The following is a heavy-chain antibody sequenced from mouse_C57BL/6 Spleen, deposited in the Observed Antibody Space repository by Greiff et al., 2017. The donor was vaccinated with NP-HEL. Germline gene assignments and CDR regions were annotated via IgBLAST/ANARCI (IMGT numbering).Heavy chain of an antibody. V-gene: IGHV1-69*02. CDR1: GYTFTSYW. J-gene: IGHJ1*03. CDR2: IDPCSGYT. D-gene: IGHD2-13*01. CDR3: ARREMTSDFDG. Sequence: QVQLQQPGAELARPGASVKLSCKASGYTFTSYWMRWVKQRPGQGLEWIGEIDPCSGYTNYNQKFKGKATLTADKSSSTAYMQLRSLTSEDSAVYFCARREMTSDFDGWGTGTTVTVSS.